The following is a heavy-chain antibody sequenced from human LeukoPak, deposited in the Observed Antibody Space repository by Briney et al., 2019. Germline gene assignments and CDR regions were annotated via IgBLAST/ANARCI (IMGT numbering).Heavy chain of an antibody. J-gene: IGHJ4*02. D-gene: IGHD6-13*01. V-gene: IGHV1-46*01. CDR1: GYSFTNYG. Sequence: ASVKVSCKASGYSFTNYGITWVRQAPGQGLEWMGIINPSGGSTSYAQKFQGRVTMTRDTSTSTVYMELSSLRSEDTAVYYCARELEQQLVLGYWGQGTLVTVSS. CDR2: INPSGGST. CDR3: ARELEQQLVLGY.